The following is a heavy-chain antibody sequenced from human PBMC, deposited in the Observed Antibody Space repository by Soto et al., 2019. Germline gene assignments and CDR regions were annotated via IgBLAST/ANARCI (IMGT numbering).Heavy chain of an antibody. CDR2: IYYSGST. J-gene: IGHJ4*01. CDR1: GGSISSYY. CDR3: ARRGGGYDPLGY. V-gene: IGHV4-59*01. Sequence: QVQLQESGPGLVKPSETLSLTCTVSGGSISSYYWSWIRQPPGKGLEWIGYIYYSGSTNYNPSLKSRVSSAVDTAKDSLSHRLLSLTSSDTDVYYCARRGGGYDPLGYLVHGTLVRVSS. D-gene: IGHD5-12*01.